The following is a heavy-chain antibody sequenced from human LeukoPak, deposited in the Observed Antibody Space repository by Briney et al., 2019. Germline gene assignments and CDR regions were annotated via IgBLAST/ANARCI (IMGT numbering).Heavy chain of an antibody. CDR3: ARDPAGYCSGGSCYR. V-gene: IGHV3-30-3*01. CDR1: GFTFSSYA. J-gene: IGHJ5*02. CDR2: ISYDGSNK. Sequence: PGGSLRLSCAASGFTFSSYAMHWVRQAPGKGLEWVAVISYDGSNKYYADSVKGRFTISRDNSKNTLYLQMNSLRAEDTAVYYCARDPAGYCSGGSCYRWGQGTLVTVSS. D-gene: IGHD2-15*01.